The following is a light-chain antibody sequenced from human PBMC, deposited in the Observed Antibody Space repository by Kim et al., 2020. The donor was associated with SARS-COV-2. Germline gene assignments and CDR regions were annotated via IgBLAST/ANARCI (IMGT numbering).Light chain of an antibody. CDR2: WAS. Sequence: ATINCKSSQNILDSPNNKNYLAWYQQKPRQPPKLLIYWASTRESGVPDRFRGSGSGTDFTLTISSLQAEDVAVYYCQQYYTAPVTFGQGTRLEIK. CDR3: QQYYTAPVT. CDR1: QNILDSPNNKNY. V-gene: IGKV4-1*01. J-gene: IGKJ5*01.